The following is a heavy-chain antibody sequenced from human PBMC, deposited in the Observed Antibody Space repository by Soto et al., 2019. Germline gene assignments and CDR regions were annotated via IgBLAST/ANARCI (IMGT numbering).Heavy chain of an antibody. CDR1: GFTFSSYT. CDR2: ISSSSRTI. Sequence: VQLVDSGGGLVQPGGSLRLSCAASGFTFSSYTMNWVRQAPGKGLEWISYISSSSRTIYYADSVKGRFTISRDNAQNSLYLQMTSLRDEDTAVYYCARVPTRALDYWGQGTLVTVSS. D-gene: IGHD1-26*01. CDR3: ARVPTRALDY. J-gene: IGHJ4*02. V-gene: IGHV3-48*02.